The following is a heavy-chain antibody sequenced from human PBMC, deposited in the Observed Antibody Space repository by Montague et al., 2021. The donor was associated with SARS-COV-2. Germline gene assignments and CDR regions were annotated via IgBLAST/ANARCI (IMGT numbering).Heavy chain of an antibody. CDR3: ARGGGLRNYGMDV. V-gene: IGHV3-53*01. D-gene: IGHD5-12*01. CDR2: ISICCYA. Sequence: SLRLSCAASGFTVSTNYMSWVLPAPGQGLEWISVISICCYAYYAASVPGRFTLSRDNSKNTLYLQMNSLRAEDTAVYYCARGGGLRNYGMDVWGQGTTVTV. J-gene: IGHJ6*02. CDR1: GFTVSTNY.